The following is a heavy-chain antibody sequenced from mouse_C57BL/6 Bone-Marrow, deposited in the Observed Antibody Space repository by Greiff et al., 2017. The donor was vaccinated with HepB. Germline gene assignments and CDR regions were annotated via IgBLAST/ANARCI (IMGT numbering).Heavy chain of an antibody. CDR2: IWSGGST. J-gene: IGHJ3*01. D-gene: IGHD2-1*01. V-gene: IGHV2-2*01. CDR1: GFSLTSYG. CDR3: ARNRYYGNSWFAY. Sequence: VKVVESGPGLVQPSQSLSITCTVSGFSLTSYGVHWVRQSPGKGLEWLGVIWSGGSTDYNAAFISRLSISKDNSKSQVFFKMNSLQADDTAIYYCARNRYYGNSWFAYWGQGTLVTVSA.